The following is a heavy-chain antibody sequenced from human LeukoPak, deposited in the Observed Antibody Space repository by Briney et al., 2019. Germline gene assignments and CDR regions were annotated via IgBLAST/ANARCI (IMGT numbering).Heavy chain of an antibody. CDR2: ISGSGGST. CDR3: ARPQVDYYDSIDFDY. D-gene: IGHD3-22*01. J-gene: IGHJ4*02. V-gene: IGHV3-23*01. CDR1: GFTFSSYA. Sequence: GGSLRLSCAASGFTFSSYAMSWVRQAPGKGLEWVSAISGSGGSTYYADSVKGRFTISRDNSKNTLYLQMNSLRAEDTAVYYCARPQVDYYDSIDFDYWGQGTLVTVSS.